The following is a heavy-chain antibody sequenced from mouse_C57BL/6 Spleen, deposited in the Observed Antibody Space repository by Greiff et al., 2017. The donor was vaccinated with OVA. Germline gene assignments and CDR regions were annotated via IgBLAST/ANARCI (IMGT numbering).Heavy chain of an antibody. D-gene: IGHD3-2*02. J-gene: IGHJ3*01. CDR2: IDPSDSYT. Sequence: QVQLQQPGAELVRPGTSVKLSCKASGYTFTSYWMHWVKQRPGQGLEWIGVIDPSDSYTNYNQKFKGKATLTVDKSSSTAYMQLSRLTSEASSVYSCASGAQATWFAYWGQGTLVTVSA. CDR1: GYTFTSYW. CDR3: ASGAQATWFAY. V-gene: IGHV1-59*01.